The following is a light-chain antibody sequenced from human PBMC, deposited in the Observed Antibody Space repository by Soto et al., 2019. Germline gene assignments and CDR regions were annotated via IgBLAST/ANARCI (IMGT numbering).Light chain of an antibody. CDR2: DAS. CDR3: QVRDVWPS. J-gene: IGKJ1*01. CDR1: QSVSTS. Sequence: IVLTQSPVTLALSPGERAVLSCRASQSVSTSLAWYQHKPGQAPRLFSYDASKRAPGVPARFSGSGSGTDFTLTISSLEPEDFAVYYCQVRDVWPSFGQGTKV. V-gene: IGKV3-11*01.